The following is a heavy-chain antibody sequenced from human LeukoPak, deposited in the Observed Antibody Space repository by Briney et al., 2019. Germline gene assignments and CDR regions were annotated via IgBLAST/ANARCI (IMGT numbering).Heavy chain of an antibody. CDR3: ANGRYYYDSSALLDY. D-gene: IGHD3-22*01. V-gene: IGHV3-23*01. J-gene: IGHJ4*02. Sequence: GGSLRLSCAASGFTFSSYAMSWVRQAPGKGLEWVSAISGSGGSTYYADSVKGRFTISRDNSKNTLYLQMNSLRAEDTAVYYCANGRYYYDSSALLDYWGQGTLVTVSS. CDR1: GFTFSSYA. CDR2: ISGSGGST.